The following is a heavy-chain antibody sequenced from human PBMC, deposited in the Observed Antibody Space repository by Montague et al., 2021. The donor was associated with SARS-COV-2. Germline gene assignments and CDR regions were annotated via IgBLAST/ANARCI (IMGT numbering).Heavy chain of an antibody. CDR1: GGSISSSSYY. J-gene: IGHJ4*02. Sequence: SETLSLTCTVSGGSISSSSYYWGWIRQPPGKGLEWIGSIYYSGSTYYNPSLKSRVTISVDTSKNQFSLKLSSVTAADTAVYYCARHGTSYCGMIVVVVAHFDYWGQGTLVTVSS. V-gene: IGHV4-39*07. CDR3: ARHGTSYCGMIVVVVAHFDY. CDR2: IYYSGST. D-gene: IGHD3-22*01.